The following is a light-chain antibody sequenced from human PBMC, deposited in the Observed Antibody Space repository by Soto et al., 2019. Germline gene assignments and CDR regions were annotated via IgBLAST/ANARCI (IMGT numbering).Light chain of an antibody. V-gene: IGKV1-5*03. Sequence: DIQMTQSPSTLSASVGDRVTITCRASQSISSWLAWYQQKPGKAPKLLIYKASSLESGVPSRFSGSGSGTEFTLTISRLQPDDFAAYYCQQYTSYSAWTFGQGTKVEIK. CDR3: QQYTSYSAWT. CDR1: QSISSW. J-gene: IGKJ1*01. CDR2: KAS.